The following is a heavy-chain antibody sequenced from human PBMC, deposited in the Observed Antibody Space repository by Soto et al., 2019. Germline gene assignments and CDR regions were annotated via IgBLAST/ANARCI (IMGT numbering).Heavy chain of an antibody. CDR1: GYTFIRSA. CDR3: ARVLVGATPVDY. J-gene: IGHJ4*02. D-gene: IGHD1-26*01. CDR2: INVANGNT. V-gene: IGHV1-3*01. Sequence: ASVKVSCKASGYTFIRSAMHWVRQAPGQRLEWMGWINVANGNTKYSQKFQGRVTITRDTSASTAYMELSSLRSEDTAVYYCARVLVGATPVDYWGQGTLVTVSS.